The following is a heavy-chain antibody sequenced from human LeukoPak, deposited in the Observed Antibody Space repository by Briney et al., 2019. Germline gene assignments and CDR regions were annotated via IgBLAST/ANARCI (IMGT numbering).Heavy chain of an antibody. V-gene: IGHV3-23*01. CDR1: GFTFSSYV. CDR3: AKDGDIVATNAFDI. J-gene: IGHJ3*02. CDR2: ISGIGVTT. Sequence: GGSLRLSCAASGFTFSSYVMSWARQAPGRGLEWVSSISGIGVTTYYADSVKGRFTISRDNSKNTLYLQMNSLRAEDTAVYYCAKDGDIVATNAFDIWGQGTMVTVSS. D-gene: IGHD5-12*01.